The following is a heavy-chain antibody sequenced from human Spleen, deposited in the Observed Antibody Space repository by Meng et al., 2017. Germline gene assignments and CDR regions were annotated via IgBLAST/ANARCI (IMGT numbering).Heavy chain of an antibody. J-gene: IGHJ4*02. V-gene: IGHV1-18*01. Sequence: GKLVQSGAEVKKPGAPVKASCMATGYTFTSYSFNWVRQAPGRGLEWMGWISGYSGNTKYAPKFQGRVSMTTDTSTSTAFMEVRSLRSDDPAVYYCMRYRCVRNSYYLGLDFCGQGTLVTVSS. CDR3: MRYRCVRNSYYLGLDF. CDR2: ISGYSGNT. D-gene: IGHD2-2*01. CDR1: GYTFTSYS.